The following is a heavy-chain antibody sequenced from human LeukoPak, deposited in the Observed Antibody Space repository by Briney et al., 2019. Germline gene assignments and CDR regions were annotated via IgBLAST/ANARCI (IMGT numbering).Heavy chain of an antibody. CDR3: ARTIVVVPAPDYYYMDV. J-gene: IGHJ6*03. D-gene: IGHD2-2*01. V-gene: IGHV4-59*01. CDR1: GGSINSYF. CDR2: ISYSGST. Sequence: SETLSLTCTVSGGSINSYFWSWIRQPPGKGLEWIGYISYSGSTNYIPSPKSRLTISVATSKNQFSLRLTSVTAADTAVYYCARTIVVVPAPDYYYMDVWGKGTSVTVSS.